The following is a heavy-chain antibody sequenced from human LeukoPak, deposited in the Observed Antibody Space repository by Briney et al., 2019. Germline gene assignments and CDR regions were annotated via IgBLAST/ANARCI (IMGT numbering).Heavy chain of an antibody. J-gene: IGHJ4*02. D-gene: IGHD1-26*01. CDR3: AKDFTRGSYDF. Sequence: GGSLRLSCAASGFTFSSYSMHWVRQAPGKGLEWVALIPYYGNNEYYADSVKGRFTISRDNSKNTLSLQMNSLKAEDTAVYFCAKDFTRGSYDFWGQGTLVTVSS. CDR1: GFTFSSYS. V-gene: IGHV3-30-3*01. CDR2: IPYYGNNE.